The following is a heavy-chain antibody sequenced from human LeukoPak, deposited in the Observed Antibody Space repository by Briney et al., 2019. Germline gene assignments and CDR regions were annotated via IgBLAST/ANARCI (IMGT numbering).Heavy chain of an antibody. Sequence: ASVKVSCKASGGTFSSYAISWVRQATGQGLEWMGGIIPIFGTANYAQKFQGRVTITTDESTSTAYMELSSLRSEDTAVYYCARAPPYDSSGLLDYWGQGTLVTVSS. CDR2: IIPIFGTA. J-gene: IGHJ4*02. V-gene: IGHV1-69*05. CDR3: ARAPPYDSSGLLDY. CDR1: GGTFSSYA. D-gene: IGHD3-22*01.